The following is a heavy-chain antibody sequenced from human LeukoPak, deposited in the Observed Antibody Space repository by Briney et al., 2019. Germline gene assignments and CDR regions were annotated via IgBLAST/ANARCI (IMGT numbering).Heavy chain of an antibody. CDR3: AIGGEGSGTYFGH. CDR2: INSDGSSI. D-gene: IGHD1-26*01. V-gene: IGHV3-74*01. Sequence: QPGGSLRLSCAASGFTFSSYWMHWVRQAPGKGLVWVSRINSDGSSISYADPVKGRFTISRDNAKNTLYLQMNSLRAEDTAVYYCAIGGEGSGTYFGHWGQGTLVTVFS. CDR1: GFTFSSYW. J-gene: IGHJ1*01.